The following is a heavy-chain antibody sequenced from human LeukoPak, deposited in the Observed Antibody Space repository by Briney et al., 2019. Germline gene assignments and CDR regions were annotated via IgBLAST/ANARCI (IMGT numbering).Heavy chain of an antibody. CDR2: IKQDGSEK. Sequence: AGGSLRLSCAASGFTFSSYWMSWVRQAPGKGLEWVANIKQDGSEKYYVDSVKGRFTISRDNAKNSLYLQMISLRAEDTAVYYCAREGGLGYDFWSGYGGFDYWGQGTLVTVSS. D-gene: IGHD3-3*01. CDR3: AREGGLGYDFWSGYGGFDY. CDR1: GFTFSSYW. J-gene: IGHJ4*02. V-gene: IGHV3-7*01.